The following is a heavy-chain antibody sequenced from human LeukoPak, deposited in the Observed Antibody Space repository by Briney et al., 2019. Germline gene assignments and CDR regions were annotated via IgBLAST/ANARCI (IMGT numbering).Heavy chain of an antibody. J-gene: IGHJ4*02. V-gene: IGHV1-2*02. Sequence: ASVKVSCKASGYTFTGYYMHWVRQAPGQGLEWMGWINPNSGGTNYAQKFQGRVTMTRDTSISTAYMELSRLRSDDTAVYYCARVGYDSSGSYAGWFDYWGQGTLVTVSS. CDR3: ARVGYDSSGSYAGWFDY. CDR2: INPNSGGT. CDR1: GYTFTGYY. D-gene: IGHD3-22*01.